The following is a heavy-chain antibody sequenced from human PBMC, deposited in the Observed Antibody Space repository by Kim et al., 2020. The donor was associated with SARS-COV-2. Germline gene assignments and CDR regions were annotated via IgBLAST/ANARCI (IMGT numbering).Heavy chain of an antibody. D-gene: IGHD6-6*01. V-gene: IGHV5-51*01. CDR3: ARHHTSSSYYFDY. J-gene: IGHJ4*02. Sequence: SSPSCQGQVTISADNSINTAYLQWSSLKASDSAMYFCARHHTSSSYYFDYWGQGTLVTVSS.